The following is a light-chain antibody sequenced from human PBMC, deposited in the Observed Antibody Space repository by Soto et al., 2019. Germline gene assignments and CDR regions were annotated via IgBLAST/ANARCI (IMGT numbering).Light chain of an antibody. Sequence: ELGMTQSPATLSVSPGERATLSCRASQSVSSNLAWYQQKPGQAPRLLIYGASNRATGLPARFSGSRSGTEFTLTISSLQSEDFAVYYCQQYNNWPYTCGQGTKLEIK. CDR1: QSVSSN. J-gene: IGKJ2*01. CDR3: QQYNNWPYT. V-gene: IGKV3-15*01. CDR2: GAS.